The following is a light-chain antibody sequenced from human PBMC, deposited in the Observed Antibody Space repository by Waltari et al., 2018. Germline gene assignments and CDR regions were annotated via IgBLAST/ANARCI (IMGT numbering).Light chain of an antibody. CDR1: QGIRND. CDR2: AAS. J-gene: IGKJ2*02. CDR3: LQDYNYPRCT. Sequence: AIQMTQSPSSLSASVVDRVTITCRASQGIRNDLGWYQQKPGKAPKLLIYAASSLQSGVPSRFSGSGSGTDFTLTISSLQPEDFATYYCLQDYNYPRCTFGQGTKLEIK. V-gene: IGKV1-6*01.